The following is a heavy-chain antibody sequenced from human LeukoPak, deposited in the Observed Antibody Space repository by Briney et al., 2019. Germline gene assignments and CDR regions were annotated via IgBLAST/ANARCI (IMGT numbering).Heavy chain of an antibody. D-gene: IGHD1-7*01. CDR1: GFTFSSSG. J-gene: IGHJ6*02. Sequence: GGSLRLSCAASGFTFSSSGMHWVRQAPGKGLEWVANIKQDGSEKYYVDSVKGRFTISRDNAKNSLDLQMNGLRAEDTAVYYCARTTPYYYGMDVWGQGTTVTVSS. V-gene: IGHV3-7*01. CDR2: IKQDGSEK. CDR3: ARTTPYYYGMDV.